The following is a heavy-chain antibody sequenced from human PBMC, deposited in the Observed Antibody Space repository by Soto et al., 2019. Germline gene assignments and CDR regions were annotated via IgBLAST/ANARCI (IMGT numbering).Heavy chain of an antibody. CDR2: ISGSGGST. J-gene: IGHJ4*02. CDR1: GFTFSSYA. CDR3: GLTYYDFWSGYSAFDY. V-gene: IGHV3-23*01. Sequence: LRLSCAASGFTFSSYAMSWVRQAPGKGLEWVSAISGSGGSTYYADSVKGRFTISRDNSKNTLYLQMNSLRAEDTAVYYCGLTYYDFWSGYSAFDYWGQGTLVTVSS. D-gene: IGHD3-3*01.